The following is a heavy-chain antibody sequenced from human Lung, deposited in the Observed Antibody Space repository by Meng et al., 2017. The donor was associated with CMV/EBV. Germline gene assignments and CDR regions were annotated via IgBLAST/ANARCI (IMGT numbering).Heavy chain of an antibody. V-gene: IGHV3-23*01. D-gene: IGHD5/OR15-5a*01. Sequence: CAGSGFTFNRYVMTWVRQAPGKGLEWASAISDRGGSTYYADSVKGRFTVSRDNSKSTLYLQMSSLSAEDTAVYYCARAASTWAYYFDYWGQGTLVTVSS. CDR1: GFTFNRYV. J-gene: IGHJ4*02. CDR3: ARAASTWAYYFDY. CDR2: ISDRGGST.